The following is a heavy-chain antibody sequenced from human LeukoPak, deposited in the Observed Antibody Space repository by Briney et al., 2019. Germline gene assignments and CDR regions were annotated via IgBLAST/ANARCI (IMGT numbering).Heavy chain of an antibody. V-gene: IGHV6-1*01. CDR2: TYYRSRWYH. CDR3: ARDPYSGYDYPNWFDP. D-gene: IGHD5-12*01. J-gene: IGHJ5*02. CDR1: GDSVSNNSAA. Sequence: SQTLALTCAISGDSVSNNSAAWKWIRQSPSRGLERLGRTYYRSRWYHDYVVFVRSRMAINPDTSKNQFSLQLNSVTPEDTAVYYCARDPYSGYDYPNWFDPWGQGTLVTVSS.